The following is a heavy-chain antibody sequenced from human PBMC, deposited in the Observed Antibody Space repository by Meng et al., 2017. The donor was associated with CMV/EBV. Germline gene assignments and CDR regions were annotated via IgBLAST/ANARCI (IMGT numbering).Heavy chain of an antibody. D-gene: IGHD6-13*01. Sequence: KVSCKGSGYSFTSYWIAWVRQMPGKGLEWMGIFYPGDSDTRYSPSFQGQVTISAGKSLSTAYLQWRSLKASDTAMYYCARQQLADFWGQGTLVTVSS. CDR3: ARQQLADF. CDR2: FYPGDSDT. V-gene: IGHV5-51*01. CDR1: GYSFTSYW. J-gene: IGHJ4*02.